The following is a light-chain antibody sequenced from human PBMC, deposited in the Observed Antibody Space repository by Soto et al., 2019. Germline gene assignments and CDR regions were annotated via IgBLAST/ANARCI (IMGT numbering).Light chain of an antibody. CDR3: QQRSNWPPVT. V-gene: IGKV3D-20*02. CDR1: QTVINNY. J-gene: IGKJ4*01. CDR2: DAS. Sequence: EFVLTQSPGTLSLSPGERATLSCRASQTVINNYLAWYQQKPGQAPRLLIYDASSRATGIPDRFSGGGSGTDFTLTISRLEPEDFAVYYCQQRSNWPPVTFGGGTKVDIK.